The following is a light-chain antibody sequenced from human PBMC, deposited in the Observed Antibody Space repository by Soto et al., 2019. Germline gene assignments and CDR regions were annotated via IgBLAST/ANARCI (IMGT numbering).Light chain of an antibody. CDR3: QQYNSSPWT. Sequence: DIQMTQSPSTLSASVGDRVTITCRASQSISSWLAWYQQKPGKAPKLLIYDASSLESGVPSRFSGSGSGTEFTLTISSPQPDDFATYYCQQYNSSPWTFGQGTKVEIK. J-gene: IGKJ1*01. V-gene: IGKV1-5*01. CDR1: QSISSW. CDR2: DAS.